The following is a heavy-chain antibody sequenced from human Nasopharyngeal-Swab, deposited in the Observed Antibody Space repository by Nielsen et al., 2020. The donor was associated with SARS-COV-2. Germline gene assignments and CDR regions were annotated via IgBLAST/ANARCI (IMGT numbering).Heavy chain of an antibody. CDR3: ARDIGTPAYPRYYYYGMDV. CDR2: IYYSGST. Sequence: WIRQPPGKGLEWIGYIYYSGSTYYNPSLKSRVTISVDTSKNQFSLKLSSVTAADTAVYYCARDIGTPAYPRYYYYGMDVWGKGTTVTVSS. D-gene: IGHD1-1*01. J-gene: IGHJ6*04. V-gene: IGHV4-31*02.